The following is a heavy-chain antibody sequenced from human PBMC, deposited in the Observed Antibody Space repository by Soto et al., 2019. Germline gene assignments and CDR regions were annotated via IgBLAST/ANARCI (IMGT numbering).Heavy chain of an antibody. CDR3: AKEGFYDRTGYYPFDS. CDR1: GFNLSTYG. Sequence: XGSLRLSCTASGFNLSTYGVHWVRQPPGKGLEWVAVVSFDGRNKYYAGSVEGRFTISRDNSKKTLYLHMNSLRAEDTAVYHCAKEGFYDRTGYYPFDSWGQGTLVTAPQ. J-gene: IGHJ4*02. V-gene: IGHV3-30*18. CDR2: VSFDGRNK. D-gene: IGHD3-22*01.